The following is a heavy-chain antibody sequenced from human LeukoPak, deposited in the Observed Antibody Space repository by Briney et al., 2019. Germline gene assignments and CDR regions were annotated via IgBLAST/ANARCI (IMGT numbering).Heavy chain of an antibody. CDR3: ARDRGFNYGSDF. V-gene: IGHV3-7*01. J-gene: IGHJ4*02. D-gene: IGHD5-18*01. CDR2: IKQDGREK. CDR1: GFTLRSYW. Sequence: GGSPRLSCAASGFTLRSYWMSWVRQAPGKGLEWVAKIKQDGREKYYVDSVKGRFTISRDNAKNSLYLQMNSLRAEDTAVYYCARDRGFNYGSDFWGQGTLVTVSS.